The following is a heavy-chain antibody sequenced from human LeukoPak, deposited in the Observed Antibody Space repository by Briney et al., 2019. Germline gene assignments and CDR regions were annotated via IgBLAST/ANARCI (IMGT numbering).Heavy chain of an antibody. J-gene: IGHJ4*02. D-gene: IGHD3-3*01. Sequence: PGGSLSLSCAASGFTFSSYRMHWVRQAPGKGLVWVSRINSDGSSTSYADSVKVRFTISRDNAKNTLYLQMNSLRAEDTAVYYCALQDTIFGVVINALDYWGQGTLVTVSS. CDR1: GFTFSSYR. V-gene: IGHV3-74*01. CDR3: ALQDTIFGVVINALDY. CDR2: INSDGSST.